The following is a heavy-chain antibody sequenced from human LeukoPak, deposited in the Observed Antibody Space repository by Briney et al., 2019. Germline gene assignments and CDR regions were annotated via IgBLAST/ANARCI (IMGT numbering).Heavy chain of an antibody. CDR1: GFTVTNNY. V-gene: IGHV3-66*01. Sequence: PGGSLRLSCAASGFTVTNNYMSWVRQAPGKGLEWVSVIYSDGTTYYADSVKGRFTISRDNSQDTLYLQMNTLRAEDTAVYYCARETTAPYRHFDYWGQGALVTVSS. CDR2: IYSDGTT. D-gene: IGHD4-17*01. CDR3: ARETTAPYRHFDY. J-gene: IGHJ4*02.